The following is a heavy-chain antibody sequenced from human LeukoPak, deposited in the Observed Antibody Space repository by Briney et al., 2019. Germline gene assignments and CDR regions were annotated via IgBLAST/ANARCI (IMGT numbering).Heavy chain of an antibody. D-gene: IGHD1-14*01. J-gene: IGHJ4*02. CDR1: GFTFSSYA. V-gene: IGHV3-30*02. CDR3: AKGGPDPFGY. Sequence: GGSLRLSCAASGFTFSSYAMHWVRQAPGKGLEWVAFIRYDGSNKYYADSVKGRFTISRDNSKNTLYLQMNSLRAEDTAVYYCAKGGPDPFGYWGQGTLVTVSS. CDR2: IRYDGSNK.